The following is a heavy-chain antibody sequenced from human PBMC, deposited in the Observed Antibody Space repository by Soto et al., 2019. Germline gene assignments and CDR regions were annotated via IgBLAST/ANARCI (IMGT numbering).Heavy chain of an antibody. V-gene: IGHV3-11*01. D-gene: IGHD1-26*01. Sequence: HLVESGGGLVRPGGSLRLSCAASGFNLRDFYMSWIRQAPGKGLEWVAYIGSISKTIVYSDSVRGRFTISRDNAENSLYLQMNSLQAGDTALYYCARNSEHFDFWGQGTLVTVSS. CDR2: IGSISKTI. CDR3: ARNSEHFDF. CDR1: GFNLRDFY. J-gene: IGHJ4*02.